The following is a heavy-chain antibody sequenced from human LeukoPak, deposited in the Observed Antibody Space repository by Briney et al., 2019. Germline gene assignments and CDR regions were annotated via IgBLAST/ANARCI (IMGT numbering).Heavy chain of an antibody. Sequence: PGGSLRLSCAASGFTFSSYWMSWVRQAPGKGLEWVANIKQDGSEKYYVDSVKGRFTISRDNAKNSLYLQMNSLRAEDTAVYYCASSYYYDSSGHYYYYYYMDVWGKGTTVTVSS. CDR2: IKQDGSEK. CDR1: GFTFSSYW. D-gene: IGHD3-22*01. J-gene: IGHJ6*03. V-gene: IGHV3-7*01. CDR3: ASSYYYDSSGHYYYYYYMDV.